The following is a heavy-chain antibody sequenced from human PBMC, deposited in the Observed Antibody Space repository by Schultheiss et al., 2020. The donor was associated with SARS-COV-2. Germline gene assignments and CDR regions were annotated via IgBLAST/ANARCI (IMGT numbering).Heavy chain of an antibody. V-gene: IGHV3-30*18. CDR3: AKDMEKQLALYYYYGMDV. CDR1: GFTFSSYG. CDR2: ISYDGSNK. Sequence: GESLKISCAASGFTFSSYGMHWVRQAPGKGLEWVAVISYDGSNKYYADSVKGRFTISRDNSKNTLYLQMNSLRAEDTAVYYCAKDMEKQLALYYYYGMDVWGQGTTVTVSS. J-gene: IGHJ6*02. D-gene: IGHD6-13*01.